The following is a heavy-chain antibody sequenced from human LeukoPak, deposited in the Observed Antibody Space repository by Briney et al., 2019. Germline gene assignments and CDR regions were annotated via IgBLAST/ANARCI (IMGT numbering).Heavy chain of an antibody. D-gene: IGHD2-2*01. CDR1: GFTFSSYG. Sequence: GGSLRLPCAASGFTFSSYGMHWVRQAPGKGLEWVAVIWYDGSNKYYADSVKGRFTISRDNSKNTLYLQMNSLRAEDTAVYYCASSTQISKYADYWGQGALVTVSS. V-gene: IGHV3-33*01. CDR2: IWYDGSNK. J-gene: IGHJ4*02. CDR3: ASSTQISKYADY.